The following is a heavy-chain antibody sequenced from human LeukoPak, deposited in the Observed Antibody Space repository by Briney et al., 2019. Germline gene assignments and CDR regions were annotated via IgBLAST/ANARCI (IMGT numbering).Heavy chain of an antibody. V-gene: IGHV6-1*01. Sequence: SQTLSLTCAISGDSVFSNTTGWYWIRQSPWRGLESLLSTYYRPRWDSDDAVSVQIRITTSPATSNNQFSLQLNTVNPADTAVYYCARVGSSWYFDCWGQGTLVTVSS. CDR3: ARVGSSWYFDC. D-gene: IGHD6-13*01. CDR1: GDSVFSNTTG. CDR2: TYYRPRWDS. J-gene: IGHJ4*02.